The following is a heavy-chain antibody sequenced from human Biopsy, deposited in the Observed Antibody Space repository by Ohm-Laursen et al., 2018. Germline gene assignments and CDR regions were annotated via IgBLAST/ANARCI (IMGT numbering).Heavy chain of an antibody. V-gene: IGHV1-69*06. CDR3: ATKLTGYFHH. Sequence: SVKVSCNAPGGTFSNYGVNWVRQAPGQGLEWLGGNIPILGTGNYAQKFKDRVTVAADTSTSTATMKLRSLRSDDTAVYYCATKLTGYFHHWGQGTLVIVSS. D-gene: IGHD3-9*01. CDR1: GGTFSNYG. J-gene: IGHJ1*01. CDR2: NIPILGTG.